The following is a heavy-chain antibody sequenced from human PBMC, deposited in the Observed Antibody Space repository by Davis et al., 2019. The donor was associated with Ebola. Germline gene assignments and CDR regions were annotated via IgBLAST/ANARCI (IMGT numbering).Heavy chain of an antibody. J-gene: IGHJ4*02. V-gene: IGHV3-33*01. CDR3: ARAGWLQNFDY. CDR1: GFTFSSYG. Sequence: PGGSLRLSCAASGFTFSSYGMHWVRQAPGKGLEWVAVIWYDGSNKYYADSVKGRFTISRDNSKNTLYLQMNSLRAEDTAVYYCARAGWLQNFDYWGQGTLVTVSS. D-gene: IGHD5-24*01. CDR2: IWYDGSNK.